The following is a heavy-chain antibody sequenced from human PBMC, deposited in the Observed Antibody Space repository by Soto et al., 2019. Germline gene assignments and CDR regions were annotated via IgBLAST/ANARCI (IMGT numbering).Heavy chain of an antibody. CDR1: GFTFYSYA. CDR2: ISYDGSTK. D-gene: IGHD3-10*01. Sequence: QVQLVESGGGVVQPGRSLRLSCAASGFTFYSYAIHWVRQAPGKGLDWVAVISYDGSTKYYADSVKGRFTISRDNSKNTVYLQMNSLRAEDTAVFYCARVLADYYTLGSLDYWGQGTLVTVSS. V-gene: IGHV3-30-3*01. CDR3: ARVLADYYTLGSLDY. J-gene: IGHJ4*02.